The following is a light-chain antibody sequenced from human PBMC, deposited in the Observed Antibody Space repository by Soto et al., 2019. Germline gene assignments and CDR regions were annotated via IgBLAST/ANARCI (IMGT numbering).Light chain of an antibody. CDR1: SSNIGSNY. J-gene: IGLJ2*01. V-gene: IGLV1-51*01. CDR3: QSYDSSLSGPVV. CDR2: DNY. Sequence: QSVLTQPPSVSAAPGQRVTISCSGSSSNIGSNYVSWYQQLPGTAPKLLIYDNYKRPSGIPDRFSGSTSGTSATLAIAGLQTGDEADYYCQSYDSSLSGPVVFGGGTKVTVL.